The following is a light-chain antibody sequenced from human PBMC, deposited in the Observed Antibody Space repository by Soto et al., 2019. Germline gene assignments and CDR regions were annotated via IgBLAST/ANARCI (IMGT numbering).Light chain of an antibody. V-gene: IGKV3-20*01. CDR2: GAS. Sequence: DIVLTQSPGTLSLSPGERATLSCRASQSIRNNFLAWYQQKPGQAPRLLIYGASNMATGIPDRFSGSGSGTDFTLTISRLGPEDFAVYYCQQYVTSPWTFGQGTKVEIK. CDR1: QSIRNNF. CDR3: QQYVTSPWT. J-gene: IGKJ1*01.